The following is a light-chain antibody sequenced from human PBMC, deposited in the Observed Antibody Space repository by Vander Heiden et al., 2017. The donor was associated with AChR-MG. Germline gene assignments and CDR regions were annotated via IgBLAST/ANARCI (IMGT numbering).Light chain of an antibody. CDR2: YDS. V-gene: IGLV3-21*04. Sequence: SYVLSQPPSVSVAPGKTARITCGGNNIGSKSVHWYQQKAGQAPVLVIYYDSDRASGIPERFSGSNSGNTATLTISRVEAGDEADYYCQVWDSSSDHVVFGGGTKLTVL. CDR1: NIGSKS. CDR3: QVWDSSSDHVV. J-gene: IGLJ2*01.